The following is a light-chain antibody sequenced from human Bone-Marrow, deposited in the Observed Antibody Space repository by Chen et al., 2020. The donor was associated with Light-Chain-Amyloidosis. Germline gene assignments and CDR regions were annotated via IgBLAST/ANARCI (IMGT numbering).Light chain of an antibody. V-gene: IGLV3-25*03. CDR3: QSADSSGTYAVV. J-gene: IGLJ2*01. CDR2: RDT. CDR1: DLPTKY. Sequence: SYELTQPPSVPVSPGQTARITCSGDDLPTKYAYGYQQEPGQAPVLVIHRDTERPSAISERVSGSSAGTTASLTISGVLAEDAADFHCQSADSSGTYAVVFGGGTKLTVL.